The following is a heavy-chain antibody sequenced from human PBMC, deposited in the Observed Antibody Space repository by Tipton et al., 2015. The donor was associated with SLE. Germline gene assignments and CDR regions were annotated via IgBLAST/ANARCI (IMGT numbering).Heavy chain of an antibody. CDR1: GESFSGYY. CDR2: INHSGST. D-gene: IGHD6-19*01. J-gene: IGHJ4*02. CDR3: ARGAAYSSDWFFDN. Sequence: TLSLTCAVYGESFSGYYWNWIRQPPGKGLEWIGEINHSGSTNYNPSLKSRVTISLDTSKNQFSLKLSSVTAADTAVYYCARGAAYSSDWFFDNWGQGTLVTVSS. V-gene: IGHV4-34*01.